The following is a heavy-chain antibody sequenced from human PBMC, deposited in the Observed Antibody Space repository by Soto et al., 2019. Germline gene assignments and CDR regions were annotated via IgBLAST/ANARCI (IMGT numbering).Heavy chain of an antibody. V-gene: IGHV3-30-3*01. Sequence: GSLRLSCAASGFTFSSYAMHWVRQAPGKGLEWVAVISYDGSNKYYADSVKGRFTISRDNSKNTLYLQMNSLRAEDTAVYYCARVPNIVGASSIDYWGQGT. J-gene: IGHJ4*02. CDR1: GFTFSSYA. CDR3: ARVPNIVGASSIDY. CDR2: ISYDGSNK. D-gene: IGHD1-26*01.